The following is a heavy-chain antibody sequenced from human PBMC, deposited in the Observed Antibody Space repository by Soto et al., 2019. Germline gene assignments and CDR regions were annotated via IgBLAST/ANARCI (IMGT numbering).Heavy chain of an antibody. D-gene: IGHD3-10*01. CDR2: IFHSGST. CDR1: GGSINSGDYS. CDR3: ARDRYYGSGTYYNFYSGMDV. J-gene: IGHJ6*02. V-gene: IGHV4-30-4*01. Sequence: SETLSLTCTVSGGSINSGDYSWTGVRQPPGKGLEGIGNIFHSGSTYYTPSLPSRVTISLDTSKNHFSLKLSSVTPADTAVYYCARDRYYGSGTYYNFYSGMDVWGQGTTVTVS.